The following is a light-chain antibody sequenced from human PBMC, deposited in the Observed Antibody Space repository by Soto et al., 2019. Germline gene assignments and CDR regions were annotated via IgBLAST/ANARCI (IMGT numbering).Light chain of an antibody. CDR2: STS. J-gene: IGKJ1*01. V-gene: IGKV1-39*01. Sequence: IQMTQSPSSLSASVGDRVTITCRASQNINTYLNWYQQKPGKAPNLLIYSTSRLQSGVPSRFSGSGSVTDFTLTISSLQPEDFATYYFQQSYSVPQTFRQGPKVDIK. CDR3: QQSYSVPQT. CDR1: QNINTY.